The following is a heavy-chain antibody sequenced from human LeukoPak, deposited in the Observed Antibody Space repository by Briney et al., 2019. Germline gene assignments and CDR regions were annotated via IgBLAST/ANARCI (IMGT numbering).Heavy chain of an antibody. Sequence: SETLSLTCTVSGGSISSYYWSWIRQPPGKGLEWIGSIYHSGSTYYNPSLKSRVTISVGTSKNQFFLKLSSVTDADTAVYYCARHSRAAAGTPLRYYYYYMDVWGKGTTVTVSS. CDR1: GGSISSYY. D-gene: IGHD6-13*01. CDR3: ARHSRAAAGTPLRYYYYYMDV. V-gene: IGHV4-59*08. J-gene: IGHJ6*03. CDR2: IYHSGST.